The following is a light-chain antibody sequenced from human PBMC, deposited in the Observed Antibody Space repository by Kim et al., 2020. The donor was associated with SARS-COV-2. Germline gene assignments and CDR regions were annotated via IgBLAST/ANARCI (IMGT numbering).Light chain of an antibody. Sequence: VALGQTARITCGGNNIGSKNVHWYQQKPGQAPVLVIYRDSNRPSGIPERFSGSNSGNTATLTISRAQAGDEADYYCQVWDSSTVVFGGGTQLTV. V-gene: IGLV3-9*01. CDR2: RDS. J-gene: IGLJ2*01. CDR3: QVWDSSTVV. CDR1: NIGSKN.